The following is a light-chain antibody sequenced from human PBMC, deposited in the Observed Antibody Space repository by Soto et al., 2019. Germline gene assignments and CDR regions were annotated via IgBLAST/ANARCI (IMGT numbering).Light chain of an antibody. CDR2: EAI. CDR1: SSNIGGYNV. V-gene: IGLV2-23*01. J-gene: IGLJ3*02. Sequence: QSALTQPASVSGSPGQSITISCSGTSSNIGGYNVVSWYQQHPGKAPKVIIYEAIKRPSGVSNRFSGSISGTTASLTISGLTADAEDDYFCCSYTDSDIWVFGGGTKVTV. CDR3: CSYTDSDIWV.